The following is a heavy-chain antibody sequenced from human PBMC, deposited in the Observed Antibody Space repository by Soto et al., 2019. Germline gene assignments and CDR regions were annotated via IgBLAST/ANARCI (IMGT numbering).Heavy chain of an antibody. Sequence: QVQLVESGGGVVQPGRSLRLSCAASGFTFSSYAMHWVRQAPGKGLEWVAVISYDGSNKYYADSVKGRFTISRDNSENTLYLQMNSLRAEDTAVYYCARDEGVEQLVSYYYYGMDVWGQGTTVTVSS. CDR1: GFTFSSYA. D-gene: IGHD6-6*01. CDR3: ARDEGVEQLVSYYYYGMDV. CDR2: ISYDGSNK. J-gene: IGHJ6*02. V-gene: IGHV3-30-3*01.